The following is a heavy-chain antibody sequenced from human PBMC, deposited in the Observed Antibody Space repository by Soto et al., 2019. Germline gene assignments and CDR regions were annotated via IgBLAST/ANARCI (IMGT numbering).Heavy chain of an antibody. J-gene: IGHJ5*02. CDR2: ISHSGST. CDR3: ARENGRTEGNWFDH. Sequence: QLQLQESGSGLVKPSQTLSLTCAVSGGSISSGGYSWSCIRQPPGKGLEWIGYISHSGSTYYNPSLKNRLTISVDSSKNQFSLDLSSVAAAYTAVYFCARENGRTEGNWFDHWGQGILVTVSS. D-gene: IGHD1-26*01. CDR1: GGSISSGGYS. V-gene: IGHV4-30-2*01.